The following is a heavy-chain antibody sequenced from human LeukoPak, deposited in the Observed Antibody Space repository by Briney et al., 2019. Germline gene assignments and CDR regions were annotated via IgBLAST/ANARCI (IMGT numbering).Heavy chain of an antibody. CDR2: IYYSGST. CDR1: GGSISSSSYY. J-gene: IGHJ4*02. CDR3: AADIVVVVAATQLDY. D-gene: IGHD2-15*01. V-gene: IGHV4-39*07. Sequence: SETLSLTCTVSGGSISSSSYYWGWIRQPPGKGLEWIGSIYYSGSTYYNPSLKSRVTISVDTSKNQFSLKLSSVTAADTAVYYCAADIVVVVAATQLDYWGQGTLVTVSS.